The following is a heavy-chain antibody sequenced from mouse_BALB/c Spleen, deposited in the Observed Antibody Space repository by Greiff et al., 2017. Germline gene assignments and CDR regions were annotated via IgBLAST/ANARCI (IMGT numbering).Heavy chain of an antibody. CDR3: ARRGDYDAD. V-gene: IGHV14-1*02. J-gene: IGHJ3*01. CDR1: GFNINDYY. Sequence: EVQRVESGAELVRPGALVKLSCKASGFNINDYYMHWVKQRPEQGLEWIGWIDPENGNTIYDPKFQGKASITADTSSNTAYLQLSSLTSEDTAVYYCARRGDYDADWGQGTLVTVSA. D-gene: IGHD2-4*01. CDR2: IDPENGNT.